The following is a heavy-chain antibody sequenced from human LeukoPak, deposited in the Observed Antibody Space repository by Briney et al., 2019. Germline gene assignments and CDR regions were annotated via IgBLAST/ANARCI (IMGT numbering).Heavy chain of an antibody. Sequence: NPSETLSLTCTVSGGSISSGSHYWGWIRQPPGKELEWIGNIYYSGNSYYNPSLKSRVTTSVDASKNQFSLNLSSVTAADTAVYYCARLSYGSGSHYNFYFDFWGQGTLDTVSA. D-gene: IGHD3-10*01. V-gene: IGHV4-39*01. CDR1: GGSISSGSHY. CDR3: ARLSYGSGSHYNFYFDF. J-gene: IGHJ4*02. CDR2: IYYSGNS.